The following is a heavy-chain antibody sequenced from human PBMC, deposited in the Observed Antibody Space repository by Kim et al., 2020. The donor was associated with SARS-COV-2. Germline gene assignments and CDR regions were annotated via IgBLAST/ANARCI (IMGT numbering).Heavy chain of an antibody. V-gene: IGHV4-61*01. J-gene: IGHJ6*02. CDR3: ARAHPTYCSSTSCRPGYYGMDV. CDR2: IYYSGST. CDR1: GGSVSSGSYY. Sequence: SETLSLTCTVSGGSVSSGSYYWSWIRQPPGKGLEWIGYIYYSGSTNYNPSLKSRVTISVDTSKNQFSLKLSSVTAADTAVYYCARAHPTYCSSTSCRPGYYGMDVWGQGTTVTVSS. D-gene: IGHD2-2*01.